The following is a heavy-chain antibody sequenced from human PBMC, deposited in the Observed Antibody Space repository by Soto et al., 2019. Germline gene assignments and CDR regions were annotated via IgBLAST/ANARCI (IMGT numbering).Heavy chain of an antibody. Sequence: SETLSLTCAVYGGSFSGYYWSWIRQPPGKGLEWIGEINHSGSTNYNPSLKSRVTISVDTSKNQFSLKLSSVTAADTAVYYCARRSLGYCSGGSCYRGVFDYWGQGTLVTVSS. CDR3: ARRSLGYCSGGSCYRGVFDY. CDR1: GGSFSGYY. V-gene: IGHV4-34*01. J-gene: IGHJ4*02. D-gene: IGHD2-15*01. CDR2: INHSGST.